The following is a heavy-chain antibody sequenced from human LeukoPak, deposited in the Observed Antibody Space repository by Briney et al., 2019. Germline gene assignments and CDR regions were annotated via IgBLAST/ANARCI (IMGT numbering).Heavy chain of an antibody. D-gene: IGHD2-2*01. CDR1: GFTFSSYW. Sequence: GGTLRLDCAASGFTFSSYWMHWVRQPPGKGLVSVSRINSDGSSTSYADSVKGRFTISRDNAKNTLYLQMNSLRAEDTAVYYCASAYCSSTSCYPTWGQGTLVTVSS. J-gene: IGHJ5*02. CDR3: ASAYCSSTSCYPT. V-gene: IGHV3-74*01. CDR2: INSDGSST.